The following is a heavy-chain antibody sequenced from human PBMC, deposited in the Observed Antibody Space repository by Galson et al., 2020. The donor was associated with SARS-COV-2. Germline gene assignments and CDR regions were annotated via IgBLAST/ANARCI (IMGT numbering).Heavy chain of an antibody. CDR1: GFTFDDYA. J-gene: IGHJ4*02. Sequence: SLKISCAASGFTFDDYAMHWVRQAPGKGLEWVSGISWNSGSIGYADSVKGRFTISRDNAKNSLYLQMNSLRAEDTALYYCAKEGRYVELDYWGQGTLVTVSS. CDR3: AKEGRYVELDY. V-gene: IGHV3-9*01. D-gene: IGHD1-1*01. CDR2: ISWNSGSI.